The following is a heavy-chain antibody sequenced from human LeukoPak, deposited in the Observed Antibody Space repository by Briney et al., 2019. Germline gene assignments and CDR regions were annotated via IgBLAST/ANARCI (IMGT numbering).Heavy chain of an antibody. V-gene: IGHV3-7*03. D-gene: IGHD3-16*01. Sequence: GGSLRLSCAASGFTFSSYWMNWARRAPGKGLEWVASINHNGNVNYYVDSVKGRFTISRDNAKNSLYLQMSNLGAEEAAVYFWARGGGLDVWGQGATVTVSS. CDR3: ARGGGLDV. CDR1: GFTFSSYW. J-gene: IGHJ6*02. CDR2: INHNGNVN.